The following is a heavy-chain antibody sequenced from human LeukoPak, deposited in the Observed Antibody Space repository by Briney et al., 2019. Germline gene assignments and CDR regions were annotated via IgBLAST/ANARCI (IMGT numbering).Heavy chain of an antibody. CDR3: ARAPYGDYGGDYYYYYMDV. Sequence: SVKVSCKASGYTFTSYYMHWVRQAPGQGLEWMGGTIPIFGTVNYGQNFQGRVTITADESTSTAYMELSNLKSEDTAVYYCARAPYGDYGGDYYYYYMDVWGKGTTVTISS. D-gene: IGHD4-17*01. CDR2: TIPIFGTV. V-gene: IGHV1-69*13. J-gene: IGHJ6*03. CDR1: GYTFTSYY.